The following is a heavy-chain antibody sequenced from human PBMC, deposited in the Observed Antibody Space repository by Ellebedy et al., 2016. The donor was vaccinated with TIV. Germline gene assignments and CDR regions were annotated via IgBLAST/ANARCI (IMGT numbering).Heavy chain of an antibody. CDR2: IYYSGNA. D-gene: IGHD2-21*02. CDR3: ARDTSGGDLNWFDP. V-gene: IGHV4-59*01. J-gene: IGHJ5*02. CDR1: GGSISSYY. Sequence: MPSETLSLTCTVSGGSISSYYWSWIRQPPGKGLEWIGYIYYSGNANYNPSLKSRVTISIDTSRKQFSLGLTSVTAADTAVYYCARDTSGGDLNWFDPWGQGTLVTVSS.